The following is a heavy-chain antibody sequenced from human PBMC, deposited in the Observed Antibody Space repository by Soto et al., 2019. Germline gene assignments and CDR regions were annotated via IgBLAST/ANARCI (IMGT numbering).Heavy chain of an antibody. CDR3: AKDAVYGDGLWLAGN. D-gene: IGHD2-21*02. CDR1: GFSVSRYA. Sequence: EVQLLESGGGLVQPGGSLRLSCAASGFSVSRYAMMWVRQPPGKGQEWVAGMTGSGGDIRYADPVKGRFTISKDNSKNTLYLQMNSLRAEDTAIYHCAKDAVYGDGLWLAGNWGQGTLVTVSS. CDR2: MTGSGGDI. J-gene: IGHJ4*02. V-gene: IGHV3-23*01.